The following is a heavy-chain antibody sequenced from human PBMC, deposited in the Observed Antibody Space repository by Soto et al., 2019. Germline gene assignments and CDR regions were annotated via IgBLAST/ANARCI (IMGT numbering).Heavy chain of an antibody. CDR1: GYTFTSYA. CDR2: INAGNGNT. Sequence: QVQLVQSGAEVKKPGASVKVSCKASGYTFTSYAMHWVRQAPGQRLEWMGWINAGNGNTKYSQKFQGRVTITRDTSASTAYMELSSLRSEYTAVFYCARVSGIAVAEVWGQGTLVTVSS. CDR3: ARVSGIAVAEV. D-gene: IGHD6-19*01. J-gene: IGHJ4*02. V-gene: IGHV1-3*01.